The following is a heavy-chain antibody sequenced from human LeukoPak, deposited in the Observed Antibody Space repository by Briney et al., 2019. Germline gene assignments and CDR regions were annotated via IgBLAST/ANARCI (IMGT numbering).Heavy chain of an antibody. J-gene: IGHJ4*02. CDR3: AKDLAIAARPVFDY. CDR2: VTGSGDAT. CDR1: GFTFSGYA. V-gene: IGHV3-23*01. D-gene: IGHD6-6*01. Sequence: GGSLRTSCAAFGFTFSGYALTWVRQAPGKGLEWVSTVTGSGDATYYADSVKGRFTISRDNSQNMLYLQMNSLRAEDTARYYCAKDLAIAARPVFDYWGRGTLVTVSS.